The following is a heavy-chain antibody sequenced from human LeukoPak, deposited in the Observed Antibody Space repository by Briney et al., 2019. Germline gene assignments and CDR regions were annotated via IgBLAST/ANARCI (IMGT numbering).Heavy chain of an antibody. V-gene: IGHV3-30-3*01. CDR3: AKDTEDIVVVPAAIGLDY. D-gene: IGHD2-2*02. CDR2: ISYDGSNK. CDR1: GFTFSNYA. J-gene: IGHJ4*02. Sequence: GRSLRLSCAASGFTFSNYAMHWVRQAPGKGLEWVAVISYDGSNKYYADSVKGRFTISRDNSKNTLYLQMNSLRDEDTAVYYCAKDTEDIVVVPAAIGLDYWGQGTLVTVSS.